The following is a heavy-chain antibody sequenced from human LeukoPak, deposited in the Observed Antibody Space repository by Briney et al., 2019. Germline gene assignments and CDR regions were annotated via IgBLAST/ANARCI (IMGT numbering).Heavy chain of an antibody. Sequence: SETLSLTCTVSGGSISSSSYYWGWIRQPPGKGLEWIGSIYYSGSTYYNPSLKSRVTISVDTSKNQFSLKLSSVTAADTAVYYCARSPRRRLLWFREPDYYYYMDVWGKGTTVTVSS. CDR2: IYYSGST. V-gene: IGHV4-39*01. J-gene: IGHJ6*03. CDR3: ARSPRRRLLWFREPDYYYYMDV. CDR1: GGSISSSSYY. D-gene: IGHD3-10*01.